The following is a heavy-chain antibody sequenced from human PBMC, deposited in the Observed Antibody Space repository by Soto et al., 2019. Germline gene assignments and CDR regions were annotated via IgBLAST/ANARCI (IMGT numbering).Heavy chain of an antibody. CDR1: GYTFTSYA. V-gene: IGHV1-3*01. J-gene: IGHJ5*02. D-gene: IGHD4-4*01. Sequence: ASVKVSCKASGYTFTSYAMHWVRQAPGQRLEWMGWINAGNGNTKYSQKFQGRVTITRDTSASTAYMELSSLRSEDTAVYYCASGDHDYSNSGWFDPWGQRTLVTVSS. CDR2: INAGNGNT. CDR3: ASGDHDYSNSGWFDP.